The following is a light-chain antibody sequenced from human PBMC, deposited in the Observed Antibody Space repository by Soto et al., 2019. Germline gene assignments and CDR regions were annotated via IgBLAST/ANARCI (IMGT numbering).Light chain of an antibody. J-gene: IGKJ4*01. CDR1: RSITTY. V-gene: IGKV1-39*01. CDR2: GAS. CDR3: QQSSTVSLT. Sequence: DIQMTQSPSSLSASVGDRVTITCRASRSITTYLHWYQQKPGKAPKLLIYGASNLQTGVPSRFSGSGFGTDFTLTITTLQPEDFATYYCQQSSTVSLTFGGGTKVEI.